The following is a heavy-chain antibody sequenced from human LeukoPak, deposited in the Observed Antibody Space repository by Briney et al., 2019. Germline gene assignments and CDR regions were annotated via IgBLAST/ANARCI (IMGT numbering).Heavy chain of an antibody. D-gene: IGHD2-2*01. CDR2: ISAYNGNT. J-gene: IGHJ6*02. Sequence: GASVKVSCKASGYTFTSYDISWVRQAPGQGLEWMGWISAYNGNTNYAQKLQGRVTMTTDTSTSTAYMELRSLRSDDTAVYYCARDCSSTSCYPYYYYYGMDVWGQGTTVTVSS. V-gene: IGHV1-18*01. CDR3: ARDCSSTSCYPYYYYYGMDV. CDR1: GYTFTSYD.